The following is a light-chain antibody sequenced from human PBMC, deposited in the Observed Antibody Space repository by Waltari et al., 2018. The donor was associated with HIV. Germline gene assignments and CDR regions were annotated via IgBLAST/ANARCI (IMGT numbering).Light chain of an antibody. V-gene: IGLV2-8*01. CDR1: SSDIGGYNY. Sequence: QSTLTQPPSASGSPGQSVTISCTGTSSDIGGYNYVSWYQQHPGNAPKLIMTEGTKRPAGVPVRSFGARCGITASQTGCGLRGDDEALYSGASIAPTNKFYVVFGGGTALTVL. CDR3: ASIAPTNKFYVV. J-gene: IGLJ2*01. CDR2: EGT.